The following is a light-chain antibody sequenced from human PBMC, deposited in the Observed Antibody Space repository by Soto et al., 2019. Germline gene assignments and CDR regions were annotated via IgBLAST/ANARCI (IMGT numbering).Light chain of an antibody. J-gene: IGKJ5*01. Sequence: DIQMTQSPSSLSASVGNRVTIPCGASQSISTYLNWYQQKLGKAPKLLISGASSLQRGVPSRVSGSGSGTDFTLTISSLQPEDFATYYRQQGSLTLTFGRGTRLEIK. CDR1: QSISTY. CDR3: QQGSLTLT. CDR2: GAS. V-gene: IGKV1-39*01.